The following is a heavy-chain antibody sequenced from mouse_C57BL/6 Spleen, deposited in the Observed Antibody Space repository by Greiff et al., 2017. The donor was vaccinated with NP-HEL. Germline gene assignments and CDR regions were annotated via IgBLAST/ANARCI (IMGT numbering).Heavy chain of an antibody. CDR3: ARSDSNYLYYARDY. V-gene: IGHV1-80*01. Sequence: QVQLKESGAELVKPGASVKISCKASGYAFSSYWMNWVKQRPGKGLEWIGQIYPGDGDTNYNGKFKGKATLTADKSSSTAYMQLSSLTAEDSAVYFGARSDSNYLYYARDYWGQGTSVTVSS. CDR1: GYAFSSYW. J-gene: IGHJ4*01. CDR2: IYPGDGDT. D-gene: IGHD2-5*01.